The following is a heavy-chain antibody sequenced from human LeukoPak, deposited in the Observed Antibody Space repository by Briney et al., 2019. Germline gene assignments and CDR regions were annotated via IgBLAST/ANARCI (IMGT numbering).Heavy chain of an antibody. CDR3: ARDVGSGKYGLWFDP. CDR1: GYIFTSFG. V-gene: IGHV1-18*03. J-gene: IGHJ5*02. D-gene: IGHD3-10*01. CDR2: ISPYNNNT. Sequence: GASVKVSCKASGYIFTSFGITWVRQAPGQGLEWMGWISPYNNNTNHAQTFQGRVTMTTDTSTSTAYMELRNLRSDDMAVYYCARDVGSGKYGLWFDPWGQGTQVTVSS.